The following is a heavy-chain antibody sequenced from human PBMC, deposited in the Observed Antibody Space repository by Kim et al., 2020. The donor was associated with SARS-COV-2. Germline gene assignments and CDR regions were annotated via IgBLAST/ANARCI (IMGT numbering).Heavy chain of an antibody. J-gene: IGHJ3*02. CDR2: IYPGHSIT. CDR3: ARHRTGERYDAFDI. D-gene: IGHD1-1*01. CDR1: GYIFTTYW. Sequence: GESLKISCEGSGYIFTTYWIGWVRQMPGKGLEWMGIIYPGHSITRYSPSFQGQVSISADESLRTAYLQWNSLKTSDTAIYYCARHRTGERYDAFDIWGQG. V-gene: IGHV5-51*01.